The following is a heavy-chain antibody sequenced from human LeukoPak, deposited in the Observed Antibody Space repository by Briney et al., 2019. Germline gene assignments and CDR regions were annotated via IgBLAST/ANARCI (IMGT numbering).Heavy chain of an antibody. CDR3: ARGYTAMVPYYYYGMDV. J-gene: IGHJ6*02. V-gene: IGHV4-59*01. Sequence: SETLSLTCTVSGGSISSYYWSWIRQSPGKGLEWIGYIYYSGSTNYNPSLKSRVTISVDTSKNQFSLKLSSVTAADTAVYYCARGYTAMVPYYYYGMDVWGQGTTVTVSS. CDR2: IYYSGST. D-gene: IGHD5-18*01. CDR1: GGSISSYY.